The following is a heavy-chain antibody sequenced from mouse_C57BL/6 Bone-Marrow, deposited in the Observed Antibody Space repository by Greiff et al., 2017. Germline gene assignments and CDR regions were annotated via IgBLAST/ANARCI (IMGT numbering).Heavy chain of an antibody. CDR3: AGGSYYYGSSWYFEV. V-gene: IGHV1-64*01. Sequence: QVQLKQPGAGLVKPGASVKLSCKASGYTFTSYWMHWVQQRPGQGLEWVGMIHPNSGSTNYNEKYKRKATLTVDKSSSTAYMQLSSLTSQDSAVYYGAGGSYYYGSSWYFEVWGTGTTVTVSS. CDR1: GYTFTSYW. D-gene: IGHD1-1*01. J-gene: IGHJ1*03. CDR2: IHPNSGST.